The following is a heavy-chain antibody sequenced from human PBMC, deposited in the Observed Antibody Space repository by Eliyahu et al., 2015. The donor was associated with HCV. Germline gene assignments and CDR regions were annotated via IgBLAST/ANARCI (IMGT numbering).Heavy chain of an antibody. Sequence: QVQLQQWGAGLLKPSETLSLTCAVYGGSFSGYYWXWIRXPPGXGLXWIGEINHSGSTNYNPXLKSRVTISVDTSKNQFSLKLSSVTAADTAVYYCARGNVRSGSRSTSRKLNYYGSGSYYISFDYWGQGTLVTVSS. CDR2: INHSGST. J-gene: IGHJ4*02. V-gene: IGHV4-34*01. CDR1: GGSFSGYY. CDR3: ARGNVRSGSRSTSRKLNYYGSGSYYISFDY. D-gene: IGHD3-10*01.